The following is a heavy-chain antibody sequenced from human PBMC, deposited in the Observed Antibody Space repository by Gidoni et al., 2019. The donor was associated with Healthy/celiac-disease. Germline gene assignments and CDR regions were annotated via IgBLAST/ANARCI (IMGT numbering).Heavy chain of an antibody. D-gene: IGHD1-26*01. V-gene: IGHV3-30-3*01. J-gene: IGHJ4*02. Sequence: QVQLVESGGGVVQPGRSLRLSCAASGFTFSSYAMHWVRQAPGKGLEWVAVISYDGSNKYYADSVKGRFTISRDNSKNTLYLQMNSLRAEDTAVYYCARGIVGATTDYFDYWGQGTLVTVSS. CDR2: ISYDGSNK. CDR1: GFTFSSYA. CDR3: ARGIVGATTDYFDY.